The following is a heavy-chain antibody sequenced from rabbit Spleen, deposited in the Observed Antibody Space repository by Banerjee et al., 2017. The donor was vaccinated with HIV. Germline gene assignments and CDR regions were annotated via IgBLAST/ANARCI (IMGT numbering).Heavy chain of an antibody. CDR3: ARDSGSSFSSYGMDL. CDR1: GFSFNSGYY. D-gene: IGHD8-1*01. Sequence: QSLEESGGDLVKPGASLTLTCTASGFSFNSGYYMCWVRQTPGKRPEWIASIRTGRSGNTYYASWAKGRFTISKTSSTTVTLQMTSLTAADTATYFCARDSGSSFSSYGMDLWGQGTLVTVS. CDR2: IRTGRSGNT. J-gene: IGHJ6*01. V-gene: IGHV1S40*01.